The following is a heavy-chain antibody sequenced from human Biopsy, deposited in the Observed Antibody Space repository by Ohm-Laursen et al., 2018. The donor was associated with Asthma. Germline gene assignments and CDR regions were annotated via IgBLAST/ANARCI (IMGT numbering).Heavy chain of an antibody. CDR1: GFTFGDYW. J-gene: IGHJ1*01. D-gene: IGHD3-3*02. CDR2: IKHDGREK. CDR3: ARTFHFWSPYHAEHYQL. Sequence: SLRLSCAASGFTFGDYWMSWVRQVPGKGLEWVANIKHDGREKNHVDSLKGRFTISRDNAKNPLYLQMNSLRAEDTAVYYCARTFHFWSPYHAEHYQLRGQGTLVTVSS. V-gene: IGHV3-7*01.